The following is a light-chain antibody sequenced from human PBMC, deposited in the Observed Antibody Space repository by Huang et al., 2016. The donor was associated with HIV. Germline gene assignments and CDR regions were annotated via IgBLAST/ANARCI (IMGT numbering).Light chain of an antibody. CDR2: DAS. J-gene: IGKJ3*01. Sequence: EIVLTQSPATLSLSPGERATLSCRASQSVGGSLAWYQQKPGQAPRLLIYDASNRATGIPARFSGSGSGTDFTLTIGSLEPEDFAFYYCQQRTNWPPGFTFGPGTKVDIK. CDR3: QQRTNWPPGFT. CDR1: QSVGGS. V-gene: IGKV3-11*01.